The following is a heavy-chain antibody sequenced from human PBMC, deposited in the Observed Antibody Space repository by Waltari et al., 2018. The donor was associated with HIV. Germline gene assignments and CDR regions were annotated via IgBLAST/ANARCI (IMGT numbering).Heavy chain of an antibody. V-gene: IGHV4-61*02. D-gene: IGHD3-9*01. Sequence: QVQLQESGPGLVKPSQPLSLTCTVSGGSITSGDYYWTWIRQPAGKGLEWIGRVYTSGSANYNPSLRSRVTMSLDTSKNQFSLKLTSVTAADTAVYYCARGLDILTGHYHWFLDVWGRGTLVTVSS. CDR3: ARGLDILTGHYHWFLDV. CDR2: VYTSGSA. CDR1: GGSITSGDYY. J-gene: IGHJ2*01.